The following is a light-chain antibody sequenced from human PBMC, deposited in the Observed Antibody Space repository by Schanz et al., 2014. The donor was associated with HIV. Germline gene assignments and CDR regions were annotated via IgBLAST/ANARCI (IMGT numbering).Light chain of an antibody. CDR3: QHYNNWPPWT. Sequence: VLTQSPATLSLSPGDTATLSCRASQSVGGSQIAWYQQKPGQAPRLLIYGASTRATGIPARFSGSRSGTEFTLTISSLQSEDFALYYCQHYNNWPPWTFGQGTKVEIK. V-gene: IGKV3-15*01. CDR1: QSVGGSQ. CDR2: GAS. J-gene: IGKJ1*01.